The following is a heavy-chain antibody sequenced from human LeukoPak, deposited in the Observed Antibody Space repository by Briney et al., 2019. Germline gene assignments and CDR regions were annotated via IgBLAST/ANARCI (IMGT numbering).Heavy chain of an antibody. CDR3: ARDNDYGDYGTDY. CDR1: GFTFSSYA. Sequence: GGSLRLSCAASGFTFSSYAMHWVRQAPGKGLEGVAVISYDGSNKYYADSVKGRFTISRDNSKNTLYLQMNSLRAEDTAVYYCARDNDYGDYGTDYWGQGTLVTVSS. V-gene: IGHV3-30*04. D-gene: IGHD4-17*01. CDR2: ISYDGSNK. J-gene: IGHJ4*02.